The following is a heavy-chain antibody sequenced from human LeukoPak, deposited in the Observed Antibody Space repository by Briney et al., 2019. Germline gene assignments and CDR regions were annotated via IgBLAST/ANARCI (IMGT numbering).Heavy chain of an antibody. CDR1: GYTFTSYG. D-gene: IGHD3-22*01. J-gene: IGHJ4*02. Sequence: ASVKVSCKASGYTFTSYGISWVRQAPGQGLEWMGWISAYNGNTNYAQKLQGRVTMTTDTSTSTAYMELSSLRSEDTAVYYCAREESSGYYYDYWGQGTLVTVSS. CDR2: ISAYNGNT. V-gene: IGHV1-18*01. CDR3: AREESSGYYYDY.